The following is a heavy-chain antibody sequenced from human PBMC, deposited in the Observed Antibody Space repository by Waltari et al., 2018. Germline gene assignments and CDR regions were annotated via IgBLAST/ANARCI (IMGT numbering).Heavy chain of an antibody. CDR1: GGSISSGDYY. CDR2: ISYSGST. Sequence: QVQLQESGPGLVKPSQTLSLTCTVSGGSISSGDYYWSWTRQPPGKGLEWIGYISYSGSTYYTPSLMIPVSISVDTSKNQFSLKLSSVTAADTAVYYGARREYSGYDYDYWGQGTLVTVSS. J-gene: IGHJ4*02. D-gene: IGHD5-12*01. CDR3: ARREYSGYDYDY. V-gene: IGHV4-30-4*08.